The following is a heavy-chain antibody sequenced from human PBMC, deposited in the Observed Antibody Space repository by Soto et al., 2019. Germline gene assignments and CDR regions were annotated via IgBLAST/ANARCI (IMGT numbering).Heavy chain of an antibody. CDR3: AGDSAYSSGWYRRYYFDY. Sequence: SVKVSCKASGGTFSSYAISWVRQAPGQGLEWMGGIIPIFGTANYAQKFQGRVTITADESTSTAYMELSSLRSEDTAVYYCAGDSAYSSGWYRRYYFDYWDQGSL. CDR2: IIPIFGTA. V-gene: IGHV1-69*13. J-gene: IGHJ4*02. CDR1: GGTFSSYA. D-gene: IGHD6-19*01.